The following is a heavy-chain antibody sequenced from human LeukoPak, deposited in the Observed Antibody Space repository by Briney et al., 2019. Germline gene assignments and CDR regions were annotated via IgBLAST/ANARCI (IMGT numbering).Heavy chain of an antibody. J-gene: IGHJ4*02. Sequence: PGGSLRLSCAASGFNLGSYSMNWVRQAPGKGLEWVSLLTTGGNAIYNAEYVKGRFTVSRDNAKNSLYLQMNSLRAEDTAVYYCTKGDAGGYDSSGHYAYPDYWGQGTLVTVSS. D-gene: IGHD3-22*01. V-gene: IGHV3-48*04. CDR2: LTTGGNAI. CDR1: GFNLGSYS. CDR3: TKGDAGGYDSSGHYAYPDY.